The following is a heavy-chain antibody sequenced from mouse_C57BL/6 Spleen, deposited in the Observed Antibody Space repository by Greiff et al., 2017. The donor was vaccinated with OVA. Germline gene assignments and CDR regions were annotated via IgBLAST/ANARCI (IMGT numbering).Heavy chain of an antibody. V-gene: IGHV14-3*01. Sequence: VTLKVSVAELVRPGASVKLSCTASGFNIKNTYMHWVKQRPEQGLEWIGRIDPANGNTKYAPKFQGKATITADTSSNTAYLQLSSLTSEDTAIYYCARYYDYDGGAMDYWGQGTSVTVSS. D-gene: IGHD2-4*01. CDR2: IDPANGNT. CDR3: ARYYDYDGGAMDY. CDR1: GFNIKNTY. J-gene: IGHJ4*01.